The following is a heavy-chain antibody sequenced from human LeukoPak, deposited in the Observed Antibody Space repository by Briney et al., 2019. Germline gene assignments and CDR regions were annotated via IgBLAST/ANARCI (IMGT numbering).Heavy chain of an antibody. J-gene: IGHJ4*02. CDR1: GGSFSGYY. V-gene: IGHV4-34*01. Sequence: PSETLSLTCAVYGGSFSGYYWSWIRQPPGKGLEWIGEINHSGSTNYNPSLKSRVTISVDTSKNQFSLKLSSVTAADTAVYYCARVFRAGFGAFDYWGQGTLVTVSS. D-gene: IGHD3-10*01. CDR3: ARVFRAGFGAFDY. CDR2: INHSGST.